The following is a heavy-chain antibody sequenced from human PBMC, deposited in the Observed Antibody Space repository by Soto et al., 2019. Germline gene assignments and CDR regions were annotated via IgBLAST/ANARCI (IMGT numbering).Heavy chain of an antibody. D-gene: IGHD6-13*01. J-gene: IGHJ5*02. CDR3: ARFIDHSIAAAGPGLYNWFDP. Sequence: QVQLQQWGAGLLKPSETLSLTCAVYGGSFSGYYWSWIRQPPGKGLEWIGEINHSGSTNYNPSLKSRVTISVDTSKNQFSLKLSSVTAADTAVYYCARFIDHSIAAAGPGLYNWFDPWGQGTLVTVSS. CDR1: GGSFSGYY. CDR2: INHSGST. V-gene: IGHV4-34*01.